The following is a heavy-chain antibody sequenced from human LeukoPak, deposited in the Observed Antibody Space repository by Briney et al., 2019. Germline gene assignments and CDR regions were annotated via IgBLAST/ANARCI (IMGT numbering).Heavy chain of an antibody. V-gene: IGHV4-59*01. CDR2: IYYSGST. D-gene: IGHD6-13*01. CDR3: ARWAAAGQPIDY. J-gene: IGHJ4*02. Sequence: SETLSLTCTVSGGSISSYYWSWIRQPSGKGLEWIGYIYYSGSTNYNPSLKSRVTISVDTSKNQFSPKLSSVTAADTAVYYCARWAAAGQPIDYWGQGTLVTVSS. CDR1: GGSISSYY.